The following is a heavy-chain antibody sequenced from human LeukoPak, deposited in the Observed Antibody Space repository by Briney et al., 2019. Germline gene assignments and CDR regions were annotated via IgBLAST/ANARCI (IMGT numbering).Heavy chain of an antibody. J-gene: IGHJ3*02. Sequence: GGSLRLSCAASGFTFSSYAMSWVRQAPGKGLEWVSAISGSGGSTYYADSVKGRFTISRDNSKNTLYLQMNSPRAEDTAVYYCAKLKDYYDSSGYPVAGAFDIWGQGTMVTVSS. V-gene: IGHV3-23*01. CDR1: GFTFSSYA. CDR3: AKLKDYYDSSGYPVAGAFDI. CDR2: ISGSGGST. D-gene: IGHD3-22*01.